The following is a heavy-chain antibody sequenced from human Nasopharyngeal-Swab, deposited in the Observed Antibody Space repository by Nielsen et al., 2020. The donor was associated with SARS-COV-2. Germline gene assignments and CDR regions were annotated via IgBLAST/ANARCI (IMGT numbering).Heavy chain of an antibody. CDR1: GFTFSSYA. Sequence: GESLKISCAASGFTFSSYAMHWVRQAPGKGLGWVAVISYDGSNKYYADSVKGRFTISRDNSKNTLYLQMNSLRAEDTAVYYCARDLFHSSSWYEDYWGQGTLVTVSS. V-gene: IGHV3-30*04. J-gene: IGHJ4*02. D-gene: IGHD6-13*01. CDR2: ISYDGSNK. CDR3: ARDLFHSSSWYEDY.